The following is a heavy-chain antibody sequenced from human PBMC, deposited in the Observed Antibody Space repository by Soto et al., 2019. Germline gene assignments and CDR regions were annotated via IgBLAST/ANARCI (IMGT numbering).Heavy chain of an antibody. Sequence: QVQLVQSGAEVKKPGASVKISCKASAYTFTSYEINWMRQVTGQGPEWMGWMNPNSGNTGYPQRFQGRVTMTRNTSISTAYMELSSLRSEDTAVYYCARQRLVDNWFDPWGQGTLVTVSS. V-gene: IGHV1-8*01. CDR3: ARQRLVDNWFDP. CDR1: AYTFTSYE. J-gene: IGHJ5*02. CDR2: MNPNSGNT. D-gene: IGHD6-13*01.